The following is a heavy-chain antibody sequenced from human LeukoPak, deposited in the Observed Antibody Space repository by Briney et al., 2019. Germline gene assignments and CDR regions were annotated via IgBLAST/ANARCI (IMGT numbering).Heavy chain of an antibody. J-gene: IGHJ4*02. Sequence: PGGSLRLSCAASGFTFSNFGLNWVRQAPGKGLEWVAFISDNGRRTYYLESVEGLFTISRDDSKNTLYLQMNSLRVEDTAVYYCARDYGDLPARVPYFDYWGQGTLVTVSS. V-gene: IGHV3-33*08. CDR1: GFTFSNFG. CDR2: ISDNGRRT. D-gene: IGHD4-17*01. CDR3: ARDYGDLPARVPYFDY.